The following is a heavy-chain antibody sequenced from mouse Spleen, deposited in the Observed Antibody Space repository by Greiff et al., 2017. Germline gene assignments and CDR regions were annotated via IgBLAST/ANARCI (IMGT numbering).Heavy chain of an antibody. CDR1: GYSFTGYY. D-gene: IGHD2-14*01. J-gene: IGHJ3*01. V-gene: IGHV1S34*01. CDR3: AREGYRYDGPWFAY. CDR2: ISCYNGAT. Sequence: LVKPGASVKISCKASGYSFTGYYMHWVKQSHGKSLEWIGYISCYNGATSYKQKFKGKATFTVDTSSSTAYMQFNSLTSEDSAVYYCAREGYRYDGPWFAYWGQGTLVTVSA.